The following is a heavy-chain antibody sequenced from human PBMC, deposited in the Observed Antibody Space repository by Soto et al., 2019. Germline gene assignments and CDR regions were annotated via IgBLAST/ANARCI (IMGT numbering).Heavy chain of an antibody. CDR2: IGAYKGCT. Sequence: QIQLVQSGPEVKKPGASVRLSCKASGYSFVSHGIRWVRQAPGQGLEWVAWIGAYKGCTKYAQRLKGRVTVTTDTHASSVCMALRNLGPADTAVYYGARYVQHWWEYATGGFDYWGQGTLVAVSS. D-gene: IGHD2-8*02. CDR3: ARYVQHWWEYATGGFDY. J-gene: IGHJ4*02. V-gene: IGHV1-18*04. CDR1: GYSFVSHG.